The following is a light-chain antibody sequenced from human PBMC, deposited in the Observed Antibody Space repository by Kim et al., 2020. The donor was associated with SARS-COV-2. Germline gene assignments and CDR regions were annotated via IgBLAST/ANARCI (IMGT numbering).Light chain of an antibody. Sequence: LSPGDRATLSCRASQSVSSSYLAWYQQKPGQAPRLLIYGASSRATGIPDRFSGSGSGTDFTLTISRLEPEDFAVYYCQQYGSSPLGGGTKVDIK. V-gene: IGKV3-20*01. J-gene: IGKJ4*01. CDR2: GAS. CDR1: QSVSSSY. CDR3: QQYGSSP.